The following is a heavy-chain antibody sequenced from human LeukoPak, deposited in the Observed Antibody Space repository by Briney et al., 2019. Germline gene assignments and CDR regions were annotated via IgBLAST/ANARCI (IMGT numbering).Heavy chain of an antibody. CDR3: ARELENPYGDIYYYYYMDV. CDR2: IWYDGSNK. V-gene: IGHV3-33*01. D-gene: IGHD4-17*01. CDR1: GFTFSSYG. Sequence: GGSLRLSCAASGFTFSSYGMHWVRQAPGKGLEWVAVIWYDGSNKYYADSVKGRFTISRDNSKNTLYLQMNSLRAEDTAVYYCARELENPYGDIYYYYYMDVWGKGTTVTVSS. J-gene: IGHJ6*03.